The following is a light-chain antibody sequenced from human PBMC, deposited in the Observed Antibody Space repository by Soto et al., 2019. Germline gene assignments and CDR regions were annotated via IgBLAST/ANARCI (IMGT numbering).Light chain of an antibody. CDR3: QEYGSSPYT. Sequence: EIVLTQSPGTLSLSPGERATLSCRASQSVSSSYLAWYQQKLGQAPRLLIYGSSSSATGIPDRFSGSGSGEDFTITISSLESEDFAVYYCQEYGSSPYTFGQGTKLESK. J-gene: IGKJ2*01. CDR2: GSS. V-gene: IGKV3-20*01. CDR1: QSVSSSY.